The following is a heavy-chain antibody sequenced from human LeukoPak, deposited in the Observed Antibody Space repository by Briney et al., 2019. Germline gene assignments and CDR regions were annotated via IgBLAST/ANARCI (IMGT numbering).Heavy chain of an antibody. CDR1: GGSISSYY. J-gene: IGHJ3*02. CDR2: IYYSGST. D-gene: IGHD3-22*01. V-gene: IGHV4-59*04. Sequence: SETLSLTCTVSGGSISSYYWSWIRQPPGKGLEWIGYIYYSGSTYYNPSLKSRVTISVDTSKTQFSLKLSSVTAADTAVYYCATAYDSSGIGAFDIWGQGTMVTVSS. CDR3: ATAYDSSGIGAFDI.